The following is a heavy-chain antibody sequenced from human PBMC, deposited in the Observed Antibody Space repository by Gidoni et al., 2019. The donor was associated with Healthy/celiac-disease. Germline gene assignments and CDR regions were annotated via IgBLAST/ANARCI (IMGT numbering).Heavy chain of an antibody. CDR1: GFTLSNAW. D-gene: IGHD4-4*01. J-gene: IGHJ4*02. CDR3: TTESTVTTLSIFDY. Sequence: EVQLVESGGGLVKPGGSLRLSCAASGFTLSNAWMSWVRQAPGKGLEWVGRIKSKTDGGTTDYAAPVKGRFTISRDDSKNTLYLQMNSLKTEDTAVYYCTTESTVTTLSIFDYWGQGTLVTVSS. CDR2: IKSKTDGGTT. V-gene: IGHV3-15*01.